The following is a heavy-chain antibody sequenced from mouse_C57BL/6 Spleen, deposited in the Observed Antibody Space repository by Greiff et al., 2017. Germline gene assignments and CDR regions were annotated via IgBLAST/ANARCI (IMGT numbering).Heavy chain of an antibody. CDR3: AREFITSVVATGYFGC. V-gene: IGHV1-61*01. CDR1: GYTFTSYW. CDR2: IYPSDSVT. J-gene: IGHJ2*01. D-gene: IGHD1-1*01. Sequence: VQLQQPGAELVRPGSSVKLSCKASGYTFTSYWMDWVKQRPGQGLEWIGNIYPSDSVTHYNQKFKDKATLTVDKSSSTAYMQLSSLTSGNSAVYYCAREFITSVVATGYFGCTGQNTTLTVSS.